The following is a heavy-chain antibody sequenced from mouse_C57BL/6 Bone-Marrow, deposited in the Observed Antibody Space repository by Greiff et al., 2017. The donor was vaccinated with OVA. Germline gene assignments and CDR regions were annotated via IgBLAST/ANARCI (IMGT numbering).Heavy chain of an antibody. CDR3: TRTPAGAMDY. CDR2: IYPGNSDT. Sequence: EVQLQQSGTVLARPGASVKMSCTTSGYTFTSYWMHWVNQRPGQGLEWIGAIYPGNSDTSYNQKFKGKAKLTAVTSASTAYMGLSSLTNEDSAVYYCTRTPAGAMDYWGQGTSVTVSS. CDR1: GYTFTSYW. V-gene: IGHV1-5*01. J-gene: IGHJ4*01.